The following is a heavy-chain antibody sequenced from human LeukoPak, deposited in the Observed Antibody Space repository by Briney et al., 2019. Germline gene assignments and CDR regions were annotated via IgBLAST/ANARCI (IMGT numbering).Heavy chain of an antibody. J-gene: IGHJ6*03. D-gene: IGHD1-1*01. CDR1: GFTFSSYG. CDR3: AKDSTTDYYYYYYMDV. Sequence: GGPLRLSCAASGFTFSSYGMHWVRQAPGKGLEWVAFIRYDGSNKYYADSVKGRFTISRDNSKNTLYLQMNSLRAEDTAVYYCAKDSTTDYYYYYYMDVWGKGTTVTISS. V-gene: IGHV3-30*02. CDR2: IRYDGSNK.